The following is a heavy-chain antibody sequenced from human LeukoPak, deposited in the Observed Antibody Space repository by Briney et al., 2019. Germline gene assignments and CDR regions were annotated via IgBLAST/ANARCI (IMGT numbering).Heavy chain of an antibody. V-gene: IGHV3-21*01. CDR2: ISSSSSYI. Sequence: PGGSLRLSCAASGFTFSSYSMNWVRQAPGKGLEWVSSISSSSSYIYYADSVKGRFTISRDNAKNSLYLQMNSLTAEDTAVYFCARDGRVDSGSYYVGGIDYWGQGTLVTVSS. CDR3: ARDGRVDSGSYYVGGIDY. J-gene: IGHJ4*02. D-gene: IGHD1-26*01. CDR1: GFTFSSYS.